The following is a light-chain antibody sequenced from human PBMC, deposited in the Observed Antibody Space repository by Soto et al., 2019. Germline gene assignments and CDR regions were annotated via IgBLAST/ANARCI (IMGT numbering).Light chain of an antibody. Sequence: EIVMTQSPATLSVSPGERATLSCRASQYVSSNLGWYQQKPGQAPRLLIYSASARATGIPARFSGIWSGTEFTLTISSLQSEDFAIYFCQQYNNWPPTFGQGTKVDIK. CDR1: QYVSSN. CDR3: QQYNNWPPT. J-gene: IGKJ1*01. V-gene: IGKV3-15*01. CDR2: SAS.